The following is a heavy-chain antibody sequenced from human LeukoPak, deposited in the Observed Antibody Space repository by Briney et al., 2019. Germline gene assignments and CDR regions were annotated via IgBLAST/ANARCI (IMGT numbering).Heavy chain of an antibody. J-gene: IGHJ6*02. CDR1: GGSFSGYY. CDR3: ARVSGSSPTYYYGMDV. CDR2: INHSGST. V-gene: IGHV4-34*01. D-gene: IGHD1-26*01. Sequence: SETLSLTCAVYGGSFSGYYWSWIRQPPGKGLEWIGEINHSGSTNYNPSLKSRVTISVDTSKNQFSLKLSSVTAADTAVYYCARVSGSSPTYYYGMDVWGQGTTVTVSS.